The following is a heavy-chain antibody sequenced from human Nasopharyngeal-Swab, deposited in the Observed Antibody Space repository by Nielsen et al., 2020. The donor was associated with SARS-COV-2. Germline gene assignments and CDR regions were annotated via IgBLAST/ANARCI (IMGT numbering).Heavy chain of an antibody. J-gene: IGHJ4*02. Sequence: GESLKISCAASGFTFSSYGMHWVRQAPGKGLEWVAVISYDGSNKYYADSVKGRFTISRDNSKNTLYLQMNSLRAEDTAVYYCASGGGEFDYWGQGTLVTVSS. V-gene: IGHV3-30*03. CDR3: ASGGGEFDY. CDR1: GFTFSSYG. D-gene: IGHD3-10*01. CDR2: ISYDGSNK.